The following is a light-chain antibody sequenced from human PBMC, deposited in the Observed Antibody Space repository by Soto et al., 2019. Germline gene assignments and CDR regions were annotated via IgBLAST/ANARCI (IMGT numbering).Light chain of an antibody. Sequence: EIVMTQSPATLSVSPGERATLSCRASQSVSSKLAWYQQKPGQAPRLLIYDASTMATGIPGRFSGSGSGTELTLTISSRQLEDVAVYYCQQYHNWPPLYTFGEGTKLEIK. CDR1: QSVSSK. V-gene: IGKV3D-15*01. CDR2: DAS. CDR3: QQYHNWPPLYT. J-gene: IGKJ2*01.